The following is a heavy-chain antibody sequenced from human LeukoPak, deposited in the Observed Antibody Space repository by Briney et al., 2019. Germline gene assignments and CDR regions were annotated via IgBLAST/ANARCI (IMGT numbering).Heavy chain of an antibody. Sequence: ASVKVSCKASGYTFTGYYMHWVRQAPGQGLEWMGWINPNSGGTNYAQKFQGRVTMTRDTSISTAYMELSRLRSDDTAVYYCARDSGGQLLFPITTYYFDYWGQGTLVTVSS. V-gene: IGHV1-2*02. CDR3: ARDSGGQLLFPITTYYFDY. D-gene: IGHD2-2*01. CDR2: INPNSGGT. CDR1: GYTFTGYY. J-gene: IGHJ4*02.